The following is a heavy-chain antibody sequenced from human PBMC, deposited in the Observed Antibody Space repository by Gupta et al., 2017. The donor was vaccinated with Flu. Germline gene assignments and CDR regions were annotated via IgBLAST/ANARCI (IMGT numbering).Heavy chain of an antibody. V-gene: IGHV3-7*01. CDR2: INQDGNKK. J-gene: IGHJ4*02. CDR3: VEAGGGSYP. D-gene: IGHD3-3*01. CDR1: GLTFTRYW. Sequence: EVQLVESGGGLVQPGGSLRLSCAASGLTFTRYWMSWVRQAPGKGLEWVANINQDGNKKYYVYYVKGRFTISRDNAKNSLYLQMNSLRAEDTAVYYCVEAGGGSYPWGQGTLVTVSS.